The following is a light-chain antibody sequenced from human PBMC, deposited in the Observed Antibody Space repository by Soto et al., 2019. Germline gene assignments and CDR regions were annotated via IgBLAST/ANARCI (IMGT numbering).Light chain of an antibody. J-gene: IGKJ5*01. V-gene: IGKV3D-20*02. CDR3: QQRSNWPPVT. CDR1: QSVSNNY. CDR2: GAS. Sequence: IVLTQSPGTLSLSPGERATLYCRAIQSVSNNYLAWYQQKPGQAPRLLIYGASNRATGIPDRFSGSGSGTDFTLTISRLEPEDFAVYYCQQRSNWPPVTFGQGRRLEIK.